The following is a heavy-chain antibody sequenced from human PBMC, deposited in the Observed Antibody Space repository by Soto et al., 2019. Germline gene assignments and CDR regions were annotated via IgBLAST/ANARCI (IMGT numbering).Heavy chain of an antibody. J-gene: IGHJ6*02. V-gene: IGHV4-34*01. CDR3: ARGGNEVPAAIGYYYYYGMDV. Sequence: SETLSLTCAVYGGSFSGYYWSWIRQPPGKGLEWIGEINHSGSTNYNPSLKSRVTISVDTSKNQFSLKLSSVTAADTAVYYCARGGNEVPAAIGYYYYYGMDVWGQGTTVTV. CDR2: INHSGST. D-gene: IGHD2-2*01. CDR1: GGSFSGYY.